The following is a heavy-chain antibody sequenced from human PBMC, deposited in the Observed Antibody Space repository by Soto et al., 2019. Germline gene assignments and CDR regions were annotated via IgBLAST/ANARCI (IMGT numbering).Heavy chain of an antibody. CDR2: ISYDGSNK. CDR3: GQCGCREVSDRARSSWFEP. Sequence: QVQLVESGGGVVQPGRSLRLSCAASGFTFSSYGMHWVRQAPGKGLEWVAVISYDGSNKYYADSVKGRFTISRDNSKNTLYLQMNGLGAEDTAVYYCGQCGCREVSDRARSSWFEPWGQGNMVTVSS. J-gene: IGHJ5*02. V-gene: IGHV3-30*18. CDR1: GFTFSSYG. D-gene: IGHD3-22*01.